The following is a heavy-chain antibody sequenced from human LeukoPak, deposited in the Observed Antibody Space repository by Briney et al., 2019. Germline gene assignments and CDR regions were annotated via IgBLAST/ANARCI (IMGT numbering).Heavy chain of an antibody. CDR3: ARGADSRVSTGLYYYYGMDV. CDR1: GGSISSYY. CDR2: IYYSGST. J-gene: IGHJ6*02. D-gene: IGHD3-22*01. V-gene: IGHV4-59*01. Sequence: SETLSLTCTVSGGSISSYYWSWIRQPPGKGLEWIGYIYYSGSTNYNPSLKSRVTISVDTSKNQFSLKLSSVTAADTAVYYCARGADSRVSTGLYYYYGMDVWGQGTTVTVSS.